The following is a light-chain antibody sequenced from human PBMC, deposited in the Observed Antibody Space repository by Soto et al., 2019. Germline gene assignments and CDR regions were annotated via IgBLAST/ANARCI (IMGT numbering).Light chain of an antibody. V-gene: IGLV2-14*01. Sequence: QSALTQPASVSGSPGQSINISCTATRSDVGGYNYVSWYQQHPGKAPKLIIYEVSNRPSGVSNRFSGSKSGNTASLTISGLQAEDESNYYCSSYTRSNTVLFGGGTKLTVL. CDR2: EVS. CDR1: RSDVGGYNY. J-gene: IGLJ2*01. CDR3: SSYTRSNTVL.